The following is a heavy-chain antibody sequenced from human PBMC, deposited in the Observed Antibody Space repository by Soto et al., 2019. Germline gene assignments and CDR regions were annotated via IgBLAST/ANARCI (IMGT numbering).Heavy chain of an antibody. Sequence: SETLSLTCTVSGGSISSGGYYWSWIRQHPGKGLEWIGYIYYSGSTYYNPSLKSRVTISVDTSKNQFSLKLSSVTAADTAVYYCARSLYCSGGSCSDVNWFDPWGQGTLVTVSS. CDR3: ARSLYCSGGSCSDVNWFDP. D-gene: IGHD2-15*01. V-gene: IGHV4-31*03. CDR2: IYYSGST. J-gene: IGHJ5*02. CDR1: GGSISSGGYY.